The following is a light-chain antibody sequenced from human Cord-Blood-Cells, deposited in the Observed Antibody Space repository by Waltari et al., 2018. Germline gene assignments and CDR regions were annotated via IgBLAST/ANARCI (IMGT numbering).Light chain of an antibody. CDR1: QSLLHSNGYNY. J-gene: IGKJ4*01. Sequence: DIVMTQSPLSLPVTPGEPASISCRSSQSLLHSNGYNYLDWYLQKPGQSPQLLIYLGSNRASGVPDRFSGSGSGTVFTLKSSRVEAEDVGVYYCMQALQTPLTVGGGTKVEIK. CDR2: LGS. V-gene: IGKV2-28*01. CDR3: MQALQTPLT.